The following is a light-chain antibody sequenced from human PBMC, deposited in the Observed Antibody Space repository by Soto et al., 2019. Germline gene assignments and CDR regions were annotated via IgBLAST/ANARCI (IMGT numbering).Light chain of an antibody. CDR2: EVS. CDR1: GGDVGAYDY. V-gene: IGLV2-14*01. CDR3: ASHTTSGTRV. Sequence: QSVLTQPASVSGSPGQSIAISCTGTGGDVGAYDYVSWYQHHPDKAPKLMIYEVSNRPSGVSDRFSGSKSVYTATLTISGLQAEDEADYYCASHTTSGTRVFGTGTNVTVL. J-gene: IGLJ1*01.